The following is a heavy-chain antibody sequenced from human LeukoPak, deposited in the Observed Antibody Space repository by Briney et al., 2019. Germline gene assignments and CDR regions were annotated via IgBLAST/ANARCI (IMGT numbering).Heavy chain of an antibody. CDR3: AKDWHSGSYYPEEDI. J-gene: IGHJ3*02. D-gene: IGHD1-26*01. Sequence: GGSLRLSCAASGFTFSSYGMHWVRQAPGKGLEWVAVISYDGSNKYYADSVKGRFTISRDNYKNTLYLQMNSLRAEDTAVYYCAKDWHSGSYYPEEDIWGQGTMVTVS. V-gene: IGHV3-30*18. CDR2: ISYDGSNK. CDR1: GFTFSSYG.